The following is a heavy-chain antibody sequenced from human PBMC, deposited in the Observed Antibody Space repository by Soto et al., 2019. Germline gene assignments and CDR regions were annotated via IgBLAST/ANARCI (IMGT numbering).Heavy chain of an antibody. V-gene: IGHV1-3*01. CDR3: ARVSTVTTDYPYYGMDV. CDR2: INAGNGHT. J-gene: IGHJ6*02. Sequence: ASVKVSCQASGYTFTTYIFHLVGQAPRQSLEWRGWINAGNGHTKYSQKFQARVTITRDTPASTVNMELSSLRSEDTAVYYCARVSTVTTDYPYYGMDVWSQGTTVTVSS. CDR1: GYTFTTYI. D-gene: IGHD4-17*01.